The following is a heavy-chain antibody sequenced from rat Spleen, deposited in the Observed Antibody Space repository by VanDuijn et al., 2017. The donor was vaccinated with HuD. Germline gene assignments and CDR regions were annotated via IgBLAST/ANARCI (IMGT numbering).Heavy chain of an antibody. Sequence: QLQESGPGLVKPSQSLSLTCSVTGYSITNNYWGWIRKFPGNQMEWMAYISYSGSTGYNPSLKSRISSSRDTSKNQFFLQLNSVTTEDTAAYYCARTMYTTDYYYVPFAYWGQGTLVTVSS. CDR3: ARTMYTTDYYYVPFAY. CDR1: GYSITNNY. J-gene: IGHJ3*01. V-gene: IGHV3-1*01. CDR2: ISYSGST. D-gene: IGHD1-6*01.